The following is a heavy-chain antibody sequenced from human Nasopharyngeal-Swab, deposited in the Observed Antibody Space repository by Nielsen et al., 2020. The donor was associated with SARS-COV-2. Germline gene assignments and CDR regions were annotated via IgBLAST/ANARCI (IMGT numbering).Heavy chain of an antibody. CDR1: GGSISSSTYY. CDR3: ATLSSSWYEYYFDY. D-gene: IGHD6-13*01. J-gene: IGHJ4*02. Sequence: SETLSLTCTVSGGSISSSTYYWAWIRQPPGKGLEWIGSIYYGGSTYYNPSLKSRVTIPVDTSKNQFSLKLSSVTAAETAVYYCATLSSSWYEYYFDYWGQGTLVTVSS. CDR2: IYYGGST. V-gene: IGHV4-39*01.